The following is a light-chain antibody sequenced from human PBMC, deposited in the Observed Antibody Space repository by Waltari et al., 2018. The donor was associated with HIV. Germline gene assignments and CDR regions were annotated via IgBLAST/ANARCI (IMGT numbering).Light chain of an antibody. CDR3: ASFTGDNTVI. J-gene: IGLJ2*01. CDR1: DSDFGLYNF. CDR2: DVD. Sequence: AVTQPASVSGLPGQSTTISCTGDDSDFGLYNFVSWYQQHSGNPPRLILYDVDSGASGVSERFSGSMSGNTASLTISGLRAEDEGHYYCASFTGDNTVIFGGGTEVTVL. V-gene: IGLV2-14*03.